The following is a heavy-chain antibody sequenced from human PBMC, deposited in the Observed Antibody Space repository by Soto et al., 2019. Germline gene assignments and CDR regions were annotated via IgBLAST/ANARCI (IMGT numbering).Heavy chain of an antibody. CDR1: GFSLTTDGVG. CDR3: AHSRNLITEDAQVGDFDY. D-gene: IGHD3-10*01. J-gene: IGHJ4*02. V-gene: IGHV2-5*02. CDR2: IYWDDDE. Sequence: QITLKESGPTLVKPTQTLTLTCSFSGFSLTTDGVGVGWVRQPPGEALEWLALIYWDDDERYSPSLKTRLTSTKDPSKNQVVLIMTTMAPVDTATYYCAHSRNLITEDAQVGDFDYWGQGTLVTVSS.